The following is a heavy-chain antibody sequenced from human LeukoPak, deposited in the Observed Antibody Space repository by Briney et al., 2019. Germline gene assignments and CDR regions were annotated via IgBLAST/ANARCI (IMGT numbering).Heavy chain of an antibody. D-gene: IGHD6-13*01. V-gene: IGHV4-59*01. J-gene: IGHJ4*02. CDR3: ARGLAAAGTSYFDY. CDR1: GGSINSYY. Sequence: SETLSPTCTVSGGSINSYYWSWIWQPPGKGLEWIGYIYYSGSTNYSPSLKGRVTISVDTSKNQFSLKLSSVTAADTAVYYCARGLAAAGTSYFDYWGPRTLVTVSS. CDR2: IYYSGST.